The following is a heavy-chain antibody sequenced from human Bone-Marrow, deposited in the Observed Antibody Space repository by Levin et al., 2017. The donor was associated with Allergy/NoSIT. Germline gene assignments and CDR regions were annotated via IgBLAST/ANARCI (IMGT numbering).Heavy chain of an antibody. Sequence: GESLKISCTASGFTFGDYAMSWVRQAPGKGLEWVGFIRSKAYGGTTEYAASVKGRFTISRDDSKSIAYLQMNSLKTEDTAVYYCTRDRCSGGSCYSGDYYYGMDVWGQGTTVTVSS. CDR1: GFTFGDYA. CDR3: TRDRCSGGSCYSGDYYYGMDV. J-gene: IGHJ6*02. V-gene: IGHV3-49*04. CDR2: IRSKAYGGTT. D-gene: IGHD2-15*01.